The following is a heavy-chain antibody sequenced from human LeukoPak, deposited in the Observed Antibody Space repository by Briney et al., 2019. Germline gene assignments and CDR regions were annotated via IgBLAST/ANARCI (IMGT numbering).Heavy chain of an antibody. CDR3: VKGSHGLQLIEDY. CDR1: DSSFRSHD. D-gene: IGHD2-15*01. Sequence: GGSLRLSCAASDSSFRSHDMSWVRQTLEKGLEWVSSISGDGATYYADSVKGRFTISRDNSKNTLYLQMSSLRAEDTAVYYCVKGSHGLQLIEDYWGQGTLVTVSS. CDR2: ISGDGAT. V-gene: IGHV3-23*01. J-gene: IGHJ4*02.